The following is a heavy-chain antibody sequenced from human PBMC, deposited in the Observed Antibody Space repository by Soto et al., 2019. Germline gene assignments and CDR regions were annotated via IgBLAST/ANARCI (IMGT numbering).Heavy chain of an antibody. V-gene: IGHV4-31*03. J-gene: IGHJ4*01. D-gene: IGHD3-10*01. CDR1: DGSISSGGYY. Sequence: LFLPSTVCDGSISSGGYYWNWVRQNPGKGLEWIGYIHYSGSTWYNPSLESRVTISVDTSRDQFSLKLRSVTAADTAVYYCAGVRGSGSYAAYYFGSCAQGPLVT. CDR3: AGVRGSGSYAAYYFGS. CDR2: IHYSGST.